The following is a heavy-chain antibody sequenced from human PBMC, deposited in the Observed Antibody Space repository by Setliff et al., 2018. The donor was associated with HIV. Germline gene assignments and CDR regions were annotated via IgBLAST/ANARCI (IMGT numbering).Heavy chain of an antibody. D-gene: IGHD3-22*01. CDR3: ARGGDSSGHRCFDY. CDR2: SYPGDSDT. V-gene: IGHV5-51*01. J-gene: IGHJ4*02. Sequence: GASLKISCQGSGYSFTSYWIGWVRQMPGKGMEWMGISYPGDSDTRDSPSFQGQVTISADKSISTAYLQWRSLKASDTALYYCARGGDSSGHRCFDYWGQGTLVTVSS. CDR1: GYSFTSYW.